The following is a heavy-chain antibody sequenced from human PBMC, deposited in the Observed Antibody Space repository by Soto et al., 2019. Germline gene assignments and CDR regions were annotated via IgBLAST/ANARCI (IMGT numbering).Heavy chain of an antibody. CDR1: GYSFTSYW. CDR2: IDPSDSYT. J-gene: IGHJ3*02. CDR3: ARHPLPLYYYDSSGYYPDAFDI. Sequence: PGDSLKVSCKGSGYSFTSYWISRVRQMPGKGLEWMGRIDPSDSYTNYSPSFQGHVTISADKSISTAYLQWSSLKASDTAMYYCARHPLPLYYYDSSGYYPDAFDIWGQGTMVT. V-gene: IGHV5-10-1*01. D-gene: IGHD3-22*01.